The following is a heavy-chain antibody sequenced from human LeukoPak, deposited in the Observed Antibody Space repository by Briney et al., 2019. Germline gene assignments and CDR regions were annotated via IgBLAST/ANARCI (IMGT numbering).Heavy chain of an antibody. CDR1: GFTFSSYW. Sequence: GGSLRLSCVASGFTFSSYWMLWVRPAPGKGLVWVSRIKSDGSTNYADSVKGRFTISRDNAKNTVSLQMNSLRAEDTGVYFCARAPSEIGGYYPEYFRHWGQGTLVTVSS. D-gene: IGHD3-22*01. V-gene: IGHV3-74*01. J-gene: IGHJ1*01. CDR3: ARAPSEIGGYYPEYFRH. CDR2: IKSDGST.